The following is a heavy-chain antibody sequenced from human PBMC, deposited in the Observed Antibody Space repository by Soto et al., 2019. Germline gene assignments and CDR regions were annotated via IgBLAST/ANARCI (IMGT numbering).Heavy chain of an antibody. CDR2: ISGSGGST. V-gene: IGHV3-23*01. CDR1: GFTFSSYA. Sequence: GESLKISCAASGFTFSSYAMSWVRQAPGKGLEWVSAISGSGGSTYYADSVKGRFTISRDNSKNTLYLQMNSLRAEDTAVYYCAKGVVVAATPPRWLHPCGQGTIVTVYS. J-gene: IGHJ5*02. D-gene: IGHD2-15*01. CDR3: AKGVVVAATPPRWLHP.